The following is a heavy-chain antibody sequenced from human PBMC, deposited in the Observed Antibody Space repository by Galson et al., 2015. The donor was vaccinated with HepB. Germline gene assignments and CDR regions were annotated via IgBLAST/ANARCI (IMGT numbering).Heavy chain of an antibody. CDR2: ISYDGSNK. CDR3: ARGGTYYYGSGSIGDYYGMDV. CDR1: GFTFSSYA. V-gene: IGHV3-30-3*01. D-gene: IGHD3-10*01. Sequence: SLRLSCAASGFTFSSYAMHWVRQAPGKGLEWVAVISYDGSNKYYADSVKGRFTISRGNSKNTLYLQMNSLRAEDTAVYYCARGGTYYYGSGSIGDYYGMDVWGQGTTVTVSS. J-gene: IGHJ6*02.